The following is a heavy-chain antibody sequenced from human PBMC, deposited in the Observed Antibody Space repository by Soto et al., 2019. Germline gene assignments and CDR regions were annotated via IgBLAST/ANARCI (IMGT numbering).Heavy chain of an antibody. J-gene: IGHJ5*02. CDR2: ISYDGSKK. V-gene: IGHV3-30-3*01. Sequence: QVQLVESGGGVVQPGRSLRLSCAASGFTFSSYAMHWVRQAPGKGLEWVAVISYDGSKKYYADSVKGRFTISRDNSKNALDLQRNSLRAEDTAVYYCARATYSSAQGCWFDPWGQGTLVTVSS. D-gene: IGHD6-25*01. CDR3: ARATYSSAQGCWFDP. CDR1: GFTFSSYA.